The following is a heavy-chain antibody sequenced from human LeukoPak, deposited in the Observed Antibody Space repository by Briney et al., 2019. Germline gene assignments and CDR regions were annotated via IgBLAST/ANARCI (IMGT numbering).Heavy chain of an antibody. D-gene: IGHD6-13*01. CDR2: ISPDGSTT. CDR3: TTVLSRSRYNVCDY. V-gene: IGHV3-74*03. J-gene: IGHJ4*02. Sequence: GGSLRLTCAASGFTFSRDCRNWVRQAPGKGLMWVSRISPDGSTTLYADSVKGRFTISRDNAKNTLYLQMNGLGAEDTAVYYCTTVLSRSRYNVCDYWGQGTLVTVSS. CDR1: GFTFSRDC.